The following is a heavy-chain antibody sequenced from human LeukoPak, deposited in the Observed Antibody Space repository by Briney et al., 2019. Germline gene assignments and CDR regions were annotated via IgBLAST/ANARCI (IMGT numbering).Heavy chain of an antibody. CDR3: AKDRRRCSGGSCYSGEFDY. CDR2: IIPKSGAT. CDR1: GYTFSDYF. Sequence: ASVTVSCKASGYTFSDYFIHWVRQAPGQGLEWMAWIIPKSGATNYSQKFRDRVTVTSDTSTAYMDLSRLTSDDTAVYYCAKDRRRCSGGSCYSGEFDYWGQGTLVTVSS. J-gene: IGHJ4*02. V-gene: IGHV1-2*02. D-gene: IGHD2-15*01.